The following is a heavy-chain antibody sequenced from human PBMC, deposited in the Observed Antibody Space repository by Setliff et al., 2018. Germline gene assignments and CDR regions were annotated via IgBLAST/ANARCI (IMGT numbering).Heavy chain of an antibody. V-gene: IGHV4-38-2*02. CDR3: ARDLGHGGDSDY. J-gene: IGHJ4*02. Sequence: KASETLSLTCTVSGYSISSGYIWGRIRQPPGKGLEWVGNIGHTGSINYNPSLKSRLTISRDTSKNQVSLKLNSVTATDTAVYYCARDLGHGGDSDYWGQGILVTVSS. CDR1: GYSISSGYI. CDR2: IGHTGSI. D-gene: IGHD2-21*02.